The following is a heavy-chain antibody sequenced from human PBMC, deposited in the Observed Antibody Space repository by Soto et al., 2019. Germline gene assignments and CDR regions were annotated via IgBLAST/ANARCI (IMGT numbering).Heavy chain of an antibody. CDR2: MFYTGTT. CDR1: GGSISSGDYY. J-gene: IGHJ5*02. V-gene: IGHV4-30-4*01. CDR3: ASVVRFCSSPSCRGRNWFDP. D-gene: IGHD2-2*01. Sequence: SETLSLTGSVSGGSISSGDYYWSWIRQPPGKGLEWIGYMFYTGTTYYNPSLKSRSTISMDTSKNQFSLRLTSVTAADTAESHCASVVRFCSSPSCRGRNWFDPWGQGTRVTVS.